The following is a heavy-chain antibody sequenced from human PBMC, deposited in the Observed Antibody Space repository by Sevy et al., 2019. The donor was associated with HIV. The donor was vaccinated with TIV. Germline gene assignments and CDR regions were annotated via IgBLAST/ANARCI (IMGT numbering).Heavy chain of an antibody. CDR1: GFTFSSYD. CDR3: ARGDYYDSSGWEAFDI. D-gene: IGHD3-22*01. V-gene: IGHV3-13*01. Sequence: GGSLRLSCAASGFTFSSYDMHWVRQATGKGLEWVSAIGTAGDTYYPGSVKGRFTISRENAKNYLYLQMNSLRAGDTAVYYCARGDYYDSSGWEAFDIWGQGTMVTVSS. J-gene: IGHJ3*02. CDR2: IGTAGDT.